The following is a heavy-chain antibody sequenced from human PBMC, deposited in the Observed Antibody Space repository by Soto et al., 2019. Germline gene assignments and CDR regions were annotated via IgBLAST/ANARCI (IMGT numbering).Heavy chain of an antibody. CDR2: ISYDGSNK. Sequence: PGGSLRLSCAASGFTFSSYGMHWVRQAPGKGLEWVAVISYDGSNKYYADSVKGRFTISRDNSKNTLYLQMNSLRAEDTAVYYCAKESPVTAIPYFDYWGQGTLVTVSS. CDR1: GFTFSSYG. CDR3: AKESPVTAIPYFDY. V-gene: IGHV3-30*18. D-gene: IGHD2-21*02. J-gene: IGHJ4*02.